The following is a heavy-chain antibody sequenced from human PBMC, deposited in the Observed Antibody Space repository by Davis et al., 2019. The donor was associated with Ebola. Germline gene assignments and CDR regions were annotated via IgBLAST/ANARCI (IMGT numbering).Heavy chain of an antibody. V-gene: IGHV4-59*01. J-gene: IGHJ5*02. CDR1: GGSISSYY. CDR2: IYYSGST. CDR3: ARDGDSSGWYGPNWFDP. Sequence: MPSETLSLTCTVSGGSISSYYWSWIRQPPGKGLEWIGYIYYSGSTNYNPSLKSRVTIPVDTSKNQFSLKLSSVTAADTAVYYCARDGDSSGWYGPNWFDPWGQGTLVTVSS. D-gene: IGHD6-19*01.